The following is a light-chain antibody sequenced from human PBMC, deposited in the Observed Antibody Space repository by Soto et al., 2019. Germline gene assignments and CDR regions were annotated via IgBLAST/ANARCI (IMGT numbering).Light chain of an antibody. Sequence: QSVLTQPASVSGSPGQSITISCAGTGSDVGAYNLVSWYQQHPGQVPKLLIYDVNSRPSGISYRFSGSKSGDRASLTISGLQAEDDADYYCSSYTCSAPFYVFGAGTMVTV. V-gene: IGLV2-14*03. J-gene: IGLJ1*01. CDR1: GSDVGAYNL. CDR2: DVN. CDR3: SSYTCSAPFYV.